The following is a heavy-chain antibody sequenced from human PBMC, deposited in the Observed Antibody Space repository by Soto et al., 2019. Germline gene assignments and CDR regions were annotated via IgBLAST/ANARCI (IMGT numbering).Heavy chain of an antibody. D-gene: IGHD3-3*01. CDR2: IIPIFGTA. Sequence: SVKVSCKASGGTFSSYAISWVRQAPGQGLEWMGGIIPIFGTANYAQKFQGRVTITADESTSTAYMELSSLRSEDTAVYYCAREKGVDDPTQGDWFDPWGQGTLVTVSA. CDR3: AREKGVDDPTQGDWFDP. CDR1: GGTFSSYA. J-gene: IGHJ5*02. V-gene: IGHV1-69*13.